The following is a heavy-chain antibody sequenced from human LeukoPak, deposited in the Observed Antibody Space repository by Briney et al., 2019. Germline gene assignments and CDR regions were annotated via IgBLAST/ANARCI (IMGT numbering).Heavy chain of an antibody. V-gene: IGHV3-43*01. CDR3: AKELDTMFFDY. J-gene: IGHJ4*02. Sequence: GGSLRLSCATSGFNFYRYTIHWVRQAPGKGLEWVSLAGWAGGTTFYSDSVRGRFTISRDSGRKSVYLQMNSLTTDDTAFYFCAKELDTMFFDYWGQGALVTVSS. CDR1: GFNFYRYT. D-gene: IGHD3-10*02. CDR2: AGWAGGTT.